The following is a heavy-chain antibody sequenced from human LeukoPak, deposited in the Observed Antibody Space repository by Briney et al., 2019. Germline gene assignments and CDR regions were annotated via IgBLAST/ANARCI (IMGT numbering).Heavy chain of an antibody. D-gene: IGHD3-22*01. V-gene: IGHV3-23*01. Sequence: GGSLRLSCAASGFTFSSYAMSWVRQAPGKGLEWVSAISGSGGSTYYADSVKGRFTISRDKSKNTLYLQMNSLRAEDTAVYYCAKDAVGVTMIVVVTYFDYWGQGTLVTVSS. CDR2: ISGSGGST. CDR1: GFTFSSYA. J-gene: IGHJ4*02. CDR3: AKDAVGVTMIVVVTYFDY.